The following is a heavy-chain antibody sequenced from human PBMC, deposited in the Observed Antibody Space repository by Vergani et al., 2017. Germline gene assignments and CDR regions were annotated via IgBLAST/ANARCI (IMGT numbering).Heavy chain of an antibody. V-gene: IGHV1-8*01. CDR3: ARGRRYQLLAWFDP. Sequence: QVQLVQSGAEVKKPGASVKVSCKASGYTFTSYDINWVRQATGQGLEWMGWMNPNSGNTGYAQKFQGRVTMTRNTSISTAYIELSSLRSEDTAVYYCARGRRYQLLAWFDPWGQGTLVTVSS. D-gene: IGHD2-2*01. CDR1: GYTFTSYD. J-gene: IGHJ5*02. CDR2: MNPNSGNT.